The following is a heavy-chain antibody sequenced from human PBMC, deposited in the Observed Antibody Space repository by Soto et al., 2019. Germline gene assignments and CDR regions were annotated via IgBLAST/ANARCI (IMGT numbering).Heavy chain of an antibody. V-gene: IGHV1-69*12. J-gene: IGHJ4*02. CDR3: ARVRVRFLEWLGSEG. CDR1: GGTFSSYA. CDR2: IIPIFGTA. D-gene: IGHD3-3*01. Sequence: QVQLVQSGAEVKKPGSSVKVSCKASGGTFSSYAFSWVRQAPGQGLEWMGGIIPIFGTANYAQKFQGIVTITADESTTTAYMELSSLRSEDTAVYYCARVRVRFLEWLGSEGWGQGTLVTVSS.